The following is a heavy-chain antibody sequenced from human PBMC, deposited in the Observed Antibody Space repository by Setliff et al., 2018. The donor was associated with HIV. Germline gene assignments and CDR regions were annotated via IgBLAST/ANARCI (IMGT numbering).Heavy chain of an antibody. CDR3: TRPLRTRSATDPFHI. Sequence: ASVKVSCKASGYTFINYHITWVRQAPGQGLEWVGSISASSVNTNYAQGRVTMTTDISTSTAYMELRSLRSADSALYYCTRPLRTRSATDPFHIWGQGTLVTVSS. J-gene: IGHJ3*02. V-gene: IGHV1-18*01. CDR1: GYTFINYH. D-gene: IGHD6-25*01. CDR2: ISASSVNT.